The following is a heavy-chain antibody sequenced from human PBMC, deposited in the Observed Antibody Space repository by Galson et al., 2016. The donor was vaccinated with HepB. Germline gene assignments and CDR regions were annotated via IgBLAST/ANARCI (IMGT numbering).Heavy chain of an antibody. CDR2: ISVGQGNT. Sequence: KVSCKASGYTFTSYAMHWVRQAPGQRLEWMGWISVGQGNTKYSQNFQGRVTITRDTDATTAYMELSSLKSEDTAMYYCARGTTFRWYFDLWGRCTQVIVSS. CDR3: ARGTTFRWYFDL. CDR1: GYTFTSYA. D-gene: IGHD2/OR15-2a*01. V-gene: IGHV1-3*01. J-gene: IGHJ2*01.